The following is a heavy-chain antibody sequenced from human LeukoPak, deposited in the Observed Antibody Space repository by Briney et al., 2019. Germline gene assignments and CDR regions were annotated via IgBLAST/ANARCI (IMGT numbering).Heavy chain of an antibody. J-gene: IGHJ4*02. Sequence: PSETLSLTCTVSGGSISSSSYYWGWIRQHPGKGLEWIGYIYYSGSTYYNPSLKSRVSMSVDTSKNQFSLRLSSVTAADTAVYYCARDKVGIIHCWGQGTLVTVSS. D-gene: IGHD2-21*01. CDR1: GGSISSSSYY. V-gene: IGHV4-31*03. CDR3: ARDKVGIIHC. CDR2: IYYSGST.